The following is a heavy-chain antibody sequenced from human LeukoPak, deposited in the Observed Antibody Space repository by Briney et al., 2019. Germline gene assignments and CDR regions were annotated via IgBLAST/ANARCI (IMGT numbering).Heavy chain of an antibody. D-gene: IGHD3-22*01. CDR1: GYTFTSYG. CDR3: ARESHDTREDY. Sequence: ASVKVSCKASGYTFTSYGISWVRQAPGQGLEWMGWISANNGDTDYAQKFQGRVTMTTDTSTSTANMELRGLRSDDTAVYYCARESHDTREDYWGQGTLVTVSS. CDR2: ISANNGDT. J-gene: IGHJ4*02. V-gene: IGHV1-18*01.